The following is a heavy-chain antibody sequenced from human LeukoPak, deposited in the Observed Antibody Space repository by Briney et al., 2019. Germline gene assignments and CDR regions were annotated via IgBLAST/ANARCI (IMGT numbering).Heavy chain of an antibody. CDR1: GFNFNSKW. V-gene: IGHV3-7*01. J-gene: IGHJ4*02. Sequence: GRSLRLSCATSGFNFNSKWMTWVRQAAGKGLEWVANTNQDGSEKYHGDSVKGRFTISRDNAKSSLFLEMSSLRAEDTAVYYCADPPSDFWGQGTLVAVSS. CDR2: TNQDGSEK. CDR3: ADPPSDF.